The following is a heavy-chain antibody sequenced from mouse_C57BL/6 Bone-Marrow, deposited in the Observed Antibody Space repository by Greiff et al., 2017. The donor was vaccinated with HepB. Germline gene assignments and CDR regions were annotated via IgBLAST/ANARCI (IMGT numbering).Heavy chain of an antibody. CDR2: IWWDDDK. CDR3: ARMEPITTVVEGGYYAMDY. V-gene: IGHV8-8*01. J-gene: IGHJ4*01. Sequence: QVTLKVSGPGILQPSQTLSLTCSFSGFSLSTFGMGLGWIRQPSGKGLEWLAHIWWDDDKYYNPGLKSRLTISKDTSTNQVFRKIANVDTADTATYYCARMEPITTVVEGGYYAMDYWGQGTSVTVSS. CDR1: GFSLSTFGMG. D-gene: IGHD1-1*01.